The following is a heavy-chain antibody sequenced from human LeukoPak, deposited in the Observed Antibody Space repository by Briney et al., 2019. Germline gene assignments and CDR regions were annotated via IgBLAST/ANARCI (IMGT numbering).Heavy chain of an antibody. D-gene: IGHD3-10*01. Sequence: SSETLSLTCTVSGGSISSYYWSWIRQPPGKGLEWIGYIYYSGSTNYNPSLKSRVTISVDTSKNQFSLKLSSVTAADTAVYYCARDIGVGAFDIWGQGTMVTVSS. CDR2: IYYSGST. J-gene: IGHJ3*02. CDR3: ARDIGVGAFDI. V-gene: IGHV4-59*01. CDR1: GGSISSYY.